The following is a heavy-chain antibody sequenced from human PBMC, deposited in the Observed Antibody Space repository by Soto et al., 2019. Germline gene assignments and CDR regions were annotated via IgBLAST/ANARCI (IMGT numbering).Heavy chain of an antibody. CDR1: GFTFSSYG. CDR3: ARDDLGYCSSTSCYKGAPVYYYYGMDV. D-gene: IGHD2-2*02. Sequence: QVQLVESGGGVVQPGRSLRLSCAASGFTFSSYGMHWARQAPGKGLEWVAVIWYDGSNKYYADSVKGRFTISRDNSKNPLYLPINSLRAEDKGVYYCARDDLGYCSSTSCYKGAPVYYYYGMDVW. J-gene: IGHJ6*01. CDR2: IWYDGSNK. V-gene: IGHV3-33*01.